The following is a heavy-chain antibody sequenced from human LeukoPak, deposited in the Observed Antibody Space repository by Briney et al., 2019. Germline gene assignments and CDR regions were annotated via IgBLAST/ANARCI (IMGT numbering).Heavy chain of an antibody. CDR2: IYSDGSRT. D-gene: IGHD7-27*01. V-gene: IGHV3-74*01. CDR3: ARNWGGLDV. CDR1: GFTFSSYG. Sequence: GGSLRLSCAASGFTFSSYGMHWVRQAPGKGLVWVSRIYSDGSRTTYADSVKGRFTISRDNAKNTLYLQMNSLRAEDTAVYYCARNWGGLDVWGKGTTVTISS. J-gene: IGHJ6*04.